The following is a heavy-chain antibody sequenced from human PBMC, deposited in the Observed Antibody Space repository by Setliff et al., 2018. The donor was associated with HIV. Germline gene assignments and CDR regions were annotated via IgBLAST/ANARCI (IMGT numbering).Heavy chain of an antibody. CDR1: Y. CDR3: ARHPYVKDAFDI. CDR2: IYYSGST. V-gene: IGHV4-59*08. J-gene: IGHJ3*02. D-gene: IGHD2-21*01. Sequence: YWSWIRQPPGKGLEWIGYIYYSGSTNYNPSLKSRVTISVDTSKKQFSLKLISVTDADTAIYYCARHPYVKDAFDIWGQGTMVTVSS.